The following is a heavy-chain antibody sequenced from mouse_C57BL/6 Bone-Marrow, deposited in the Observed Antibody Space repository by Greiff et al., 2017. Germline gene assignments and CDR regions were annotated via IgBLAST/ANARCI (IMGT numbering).Heavy chain of an antibody. J-gene: IGHJ2*01. V-gene: IGHV1-47*01. CDR2: FHPYNDDT. CDR3: AIYDYDEGGCDY. CDR1: GYTFTTYP. D-gene: IGHD2-4*01. Sequence: VKLVESGAELVKPGASVKMSCKASGYTFTTYPIEWMKQNHGKSLEWIGNFHPYNDDTKYNEKFKGKATLTVEKSSSTVYLELSRLTSDDSAVYYCAIYDYDEGGCDYWGQGTTLTVSS.